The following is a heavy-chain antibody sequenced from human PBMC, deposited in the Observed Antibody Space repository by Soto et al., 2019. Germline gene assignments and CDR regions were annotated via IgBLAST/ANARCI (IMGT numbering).Heavy chain of an antibody. D-gene: IGHD3-10*01. J-gene: IGHJ4*02. CDR3: AHRLAGLPSTGRRVYFDY. CDR1: GFSLSTSGVG. Sequence: QITLKESGPTLVKPTQTLTLTCTFSGFSLSTSGVGVGWIRQPPGKALEWLALIYWDDDKRYSPSLKSRLTITTDPSQNQVVLTMTNMDPVDTATYYCAHRLAGLPSTGRRVYFDYWGQGTLVTVSS. CDR2: IYWDDDK. V-gene: IGHV2-5*02.